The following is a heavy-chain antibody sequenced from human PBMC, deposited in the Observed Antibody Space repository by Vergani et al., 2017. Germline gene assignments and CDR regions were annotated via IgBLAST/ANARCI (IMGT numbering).Heavy chain of an antibody. CDR2: ITPDSGGT. CDR1: GNTFIDYY. CDR3: ARVNYSGGGIDY. J-gene: IGHJ4*02. D-gene: IGHD4-11*01. Sequence: QVQLVQSGAEVKKPGASVKVSCKASGNTFIDYYIHWVRQAPGQGLEWMGLITPDSGGTNYAQKFQGRVTMTRDTSISTTYMVLSRLKSDDTAVYYCARVNYSGGGIDYWGQGTLVTVAS. V-gene: IGHV1-2*02.